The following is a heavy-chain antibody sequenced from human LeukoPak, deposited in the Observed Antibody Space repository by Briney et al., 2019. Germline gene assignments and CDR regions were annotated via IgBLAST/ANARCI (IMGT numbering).Heavy chain of an antibody. D-gene: IGHD6-19*01. CDR1: GFTFSSYS. J-gene: IGHJ6*03. CDR2: ISSSSSYI. V-gene: IGHV3-21*01. Sequence: GGSLRLSCAASGFTFSSYSMNWVRQAPGKGLEWVSSISSSSSYIYYADSVKGRFTISRDNAKNSLYLQMNSLRAEDTAVYCCAKDSGWYYMDVWGERTTVTVSS. CDR3: AKDSGWYYMDV.